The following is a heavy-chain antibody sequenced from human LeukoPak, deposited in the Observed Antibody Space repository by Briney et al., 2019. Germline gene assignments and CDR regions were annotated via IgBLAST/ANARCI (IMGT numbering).Heavy chain of an antibody. CDR1: GGSISSSSYY. CDR3: AGGYAYYFDY. V-gene: IGHV4-39*01. D-gene: IGHD3-16*01. Sequence: SETLSLTCTVSGGSISSSSYYWGWIRQPPGKGLEWIGSIYYSGSTYHNPSLKSRVTISVDTSKNQFSLKLSSVTAADTAVYYCAGGYAYYFDYWGQGTLVTVYS. CDR2: IYYSGST. J-gene: IGHJ4*02.